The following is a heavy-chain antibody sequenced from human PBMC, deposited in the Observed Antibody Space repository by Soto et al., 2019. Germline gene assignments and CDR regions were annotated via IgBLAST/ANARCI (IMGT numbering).Heavy chain of an antibody. J-gene: IGHJ6*02. CDR2: IWHDGSTT. V-gene: IGHV3-33*01. CDR1: GFSFSSYA. Sequence: QEQLVESGGGVVQPXXSLRLSCAASGFSFSSYAMHWVRQAPGKGLEWVALIWHDGSTTSYADSVKGRFTISRDNSKNTHYLQMNNLRAEDTAVYYCARDVETTKANYYYYGMDVWGRGTPVTVSS. D-gene: IGHD5-18*01. CDR3: ARDVETTKANYYYYGMDV.